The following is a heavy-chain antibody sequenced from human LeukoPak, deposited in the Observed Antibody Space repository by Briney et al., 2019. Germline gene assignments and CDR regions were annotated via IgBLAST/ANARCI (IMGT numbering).Heavy chain of an antibody. CDR3: ASQDIVVVPAAFDY. CDR2: IKQNGSEK. D-gene: IGHD2-2*01. Sequence: GGSLRLSCAASGFTFSSYWMHWVRQAPGKGLEWVANIKQNGSEKYYVDSVKGRFTISRDNAKNSLYLQMNSLRAEDTAVYYCASQDIVVVPAAFDYWGQGTLVTVSS. V-gene: IGHV3-7*01. J-gene: IGHJ4*02. CDR1: GFTFSSYW.